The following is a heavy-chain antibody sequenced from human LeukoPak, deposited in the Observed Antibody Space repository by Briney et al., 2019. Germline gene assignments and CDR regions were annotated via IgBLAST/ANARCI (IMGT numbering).Heavy chain of an antibody. CDR1: GYTFTSYG. CDR2: INTNTGNP. CDR3: ARAKSQYYFDY. V-gene: IGHV7-4-1*01. Sequence: ASVKVSCKASGYTFTSYGMNWVRQGPGQGLEWMGWINTNTGNPTYAQGFTGRFVFSLDTSVSTAYLQIRSLKAEDTAVYYCARAKSQYYFDYWGQGTLVTVSS. J-gene: IGHJ4*02.